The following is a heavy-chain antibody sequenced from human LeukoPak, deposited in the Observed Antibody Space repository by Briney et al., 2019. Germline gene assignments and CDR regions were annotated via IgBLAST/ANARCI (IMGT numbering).Heavy chain of an antibody. Sequence: GGSLRLSCAASGFTFSSYWMSWVRQAPGKGLEWVANIKQDGSEKYYVDSVKGRFTISRDNAKNTLYLQMNSLRAEDTAVYYCARYGGNSGQYYLDYWGQGTLVTVS. CDR2: IKQDGSEK. J-gene: IGHJ4*02. CDR1: GFTFSSYW. V-gene: IGHV3-7*01. CDR3: ARYGGNSGQYYLDY. D-gene: IGHD4-23*01.